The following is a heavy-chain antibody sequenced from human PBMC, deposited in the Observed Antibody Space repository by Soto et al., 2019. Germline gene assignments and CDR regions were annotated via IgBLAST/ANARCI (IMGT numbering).Heavy chain of an antibody. Sequence: EVQLLESGGGLVQPGGSVRLSCAASGFTFSSYAMSWVRQAPGKGLEWVSAISGSGGSTYYADSVKGRFTISRDNSKNTLYLQMNSLRAEDTAVYYCARYYLAAWLLPYWGQGTLVTVSS. D-gene: IGHD3-22*01. J-gene: IGHJ4*02. V-gene: IGHV3-23*01. CDR1: GFTFSSYA. CDR3: ARYYLAAWLLPY. CDR2: ISGSGGST.